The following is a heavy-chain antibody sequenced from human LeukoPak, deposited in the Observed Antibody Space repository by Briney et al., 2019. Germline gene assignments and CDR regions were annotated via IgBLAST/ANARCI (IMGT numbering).Heavy chain of an antibody. CDR1: GFTFSSYV. CDR2: ISYDGSNK. CDR3: ARDHYYDSSGYLDY. J-gene: IGHJ4*02. Sequence: GRSLRLSCAASGFTFSSYVMHWVRQAPGKGLEWVAVISYDGSNKYYADSVKGRFTISRDNSKNTLYLQMNSLRAEDTAVYYCARDHYYDSSGYLDYWGQGTLVTVSS. V-gene: IGHV3-30-3*01. D-gene: IGHD3-22*01.